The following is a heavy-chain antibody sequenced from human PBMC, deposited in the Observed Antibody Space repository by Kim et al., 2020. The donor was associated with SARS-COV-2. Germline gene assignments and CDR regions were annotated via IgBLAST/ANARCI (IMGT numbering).Heavy chain of an antibody. V-gene: IGHV3-9*01. CDR3: EKDIAVGDGMDV. Sequence: GYADSVKGRFTISRDNAENSLYLQMNSLRAEDTALYYCEKDIAVGDGMDVWGQGTTVTVSS. J-gene: IGHJ6*02. D-gene: IGHD2-15*01.